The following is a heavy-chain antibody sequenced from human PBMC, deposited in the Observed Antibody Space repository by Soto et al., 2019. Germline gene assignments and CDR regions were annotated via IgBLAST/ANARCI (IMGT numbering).Heavy chain of an antibody. J-gene: IGHJ2*01. CDR3: ARRGGGSYWYSEL. V-gene: IGHV4-39*02. CDR1: GGSISSSSYY. D-gene: IGHD2-15*01. CDR2: IYYSGST. Sequence: QLQLQESGPGLVKPSETLSLTCTVSGGSISSSSYYWGWIRQPPGKGLEWIGSIYYSGSTYYNPSLKSRVTISVHASKSHLSLKLSAVTAADMAVYYCARRGGGSYWYSELWGRGTLVTVSS.